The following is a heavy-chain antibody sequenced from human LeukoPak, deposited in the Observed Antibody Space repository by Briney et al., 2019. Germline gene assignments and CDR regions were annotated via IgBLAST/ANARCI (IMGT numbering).Heavy chain of an antibody. Sequence: SETLSLTCTVSGGSISSYYWSWIRPPPGKGLEWIGYIYYSGSTNYNPSLKSRVTISVDTSKIQFSLKLSSVTAADTAVYYCARDYYDSSGYYYEDWFDPWGQGTLVTVSS. J-gene: IGHJ5*02. V-gene: IGHV4-59*01. CDR2: IYYSGST. D-gene: IGHD3-22*01. CDR1: GGSISSYY. CDR3: ARDYYDSSGYYYEDWFDP.